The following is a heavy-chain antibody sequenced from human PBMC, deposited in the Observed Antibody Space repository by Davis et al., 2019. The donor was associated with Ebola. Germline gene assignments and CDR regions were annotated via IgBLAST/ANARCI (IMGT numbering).Heavy chain of an antibody. D-gene: IGHD3-22*01. V-gene: IGHV1-3*01. CDR1: GYTFTSYA. CDR2: INAGNGNT. CDR3: ARDPFGQYDSSGYEDY. Sequence: AASVKVSCKASGYTFTSYAMHWVRQAPGQRLEWMGWINAGNGNTKYSQKFQGRVTITRDTSASTAYMELSSLRSEDTAVYYCARDPFGQYDSSGYEDYWGQGTLVTVSS. J-gene: IGHJ4*02.